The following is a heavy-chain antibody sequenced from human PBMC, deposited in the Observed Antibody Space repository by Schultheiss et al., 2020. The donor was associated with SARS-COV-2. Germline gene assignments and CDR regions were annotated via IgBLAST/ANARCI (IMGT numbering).Heavy chain of an antibody. CDR1: GGSISSGSYY. D-gene: IGHD6-19*01. CDR2: IYTSGST. V-gene: IGHV4-61*02. CDR3: AGESTSGRSPRFDY. J-gene: IGHJ4*02. Sequence: SETLSLTCTVSGGSISSGSYYWSWIRQPAGKGLEWIGRIYTSGSTNYNPSLKSRVTISVDTSKNQFSLKLSSVTAADTAVYYCAGESTSGRSPRFDYWGRGTLVTVAS.